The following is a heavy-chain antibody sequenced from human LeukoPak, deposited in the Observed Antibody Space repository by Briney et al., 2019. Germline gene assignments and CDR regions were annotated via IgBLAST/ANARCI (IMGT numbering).Heavy chain of an antibody. CDR3: ARDLGIVGATHDY. J-gene: IGHJ4*02. Sequence: LETLSLTCTVSGYSISSGYYWGWIRQPPGKGLEWIGSIYHSGSTYYNPSLKSRVTISVDTSKNQFSLKLSSVTAADTAVYYCARDLGIVGATHDYWGQGTLVTVSS. D-gene: IGHD1-26*01. V-gene: IGHV4-38-2*02. CDR2: IYHSGST. CDR1: GYSISSGYY.